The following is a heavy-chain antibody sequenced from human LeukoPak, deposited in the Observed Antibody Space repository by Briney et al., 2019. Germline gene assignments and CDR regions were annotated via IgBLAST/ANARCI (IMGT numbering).Heavy chain of an antibody. CDR1: GFPFSNNP. CDR3: ARDGGKGCEIDY. CDR2: ISTAITTT. D-gene: IGHD4-23*01. V-gene: IGHV3-48*01. Sequence: GGSLRLSCVVSGFPFSNNPMNWVRQAPGKGLEWVSYISTAITTTYYAESVKGRFTIPRDNAKNSLYLQMNSLRVEDTAVYYCARDGGKGCEIDYWGQGTLVTVSS. J-gene: IGHJ4*02.